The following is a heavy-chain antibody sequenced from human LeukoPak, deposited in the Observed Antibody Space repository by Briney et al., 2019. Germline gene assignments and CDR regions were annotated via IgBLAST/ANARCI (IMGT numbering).Heavy chain of an antibody. V-gene: IGHV3-74*01. J-gene: IGHJ4*02. CDR2: INSDVTLT. CDR3: VRGGKTSNYLDY. CDR1: EFTFSSYW. Sequence: GGSLRLSCAASEFTFSSYWMHWVRQAPGKGLVWVSRINSDVTLTTYADSVKGRFTISRDNAKNTLYLQMNSLRAEDTAVYYCVRGGKTSNYLDYWGQGNLVTVSS.